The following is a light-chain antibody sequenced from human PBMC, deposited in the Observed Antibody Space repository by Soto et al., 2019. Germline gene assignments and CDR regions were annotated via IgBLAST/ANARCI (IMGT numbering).Light chain of an antibody. CDR2: DVS. CDR3: CSYAGSYTYV. Sequence: QSVLTQPRSVSGSPGQSVTISCTGSSSDVGGYDFVSWYQQHPGKAPKLMISDVSERPSGVPDRFSGSKSANTASLTISGLQAEDEADYYCCSYAGSYTYVFGTGTKLTVL. J-gene: IGLJ1*01. CDR1: SSDVGGYDF. V-gene: IGLV2-11*01.